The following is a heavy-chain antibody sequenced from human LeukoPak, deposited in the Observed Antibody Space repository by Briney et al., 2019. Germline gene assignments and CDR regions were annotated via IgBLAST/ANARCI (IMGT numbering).Heavy chain of an antibody. CDR3: ARSDMGGGVAFDY. CDR1: GYTFTNYD. J-gene: IGHJ4*02. Sequence: ASVKVSCKASGYTFTNYDINWVRQAPGQGLEWMGWMNPNSGDTGYGQRCQGRVSMTRDTSISTAYMELSSLGSEDTAVYYCARSDMGGGVAFDYWGQGSLVTVSS. V-gene: IGHV1-8*01. D-gene: IGHD3-16*01. CDR2: MNPNSGDT.